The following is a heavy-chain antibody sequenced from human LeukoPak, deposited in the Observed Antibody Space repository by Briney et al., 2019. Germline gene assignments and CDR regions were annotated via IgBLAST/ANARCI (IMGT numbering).Heavy chain of an antibody. CDR1: GGSISSSSYY. Sequence: SETLSLTCTVSGGSISSSSYYWGWIRQPPGKGLEWIGSIYYSGSTYYNPSLNIRVTISVDKSKTRFSLKLSSVTDADTDVYYCASAPNWVRYGSGSYRDYWGQGTLVTVSS. V-gene: IGHV4-39*01. CDR2: IYYSGST. D-gene: IGHD3-10*01. J-gene: IGHJ4*02. CDR3: ASAPNWVRYGSGSYRDY.